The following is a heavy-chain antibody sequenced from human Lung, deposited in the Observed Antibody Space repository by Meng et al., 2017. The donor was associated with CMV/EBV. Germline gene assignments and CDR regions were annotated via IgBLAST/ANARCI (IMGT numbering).Heavy chain of an antibody. CDR2: INSDGSYT. CDR1: GYSFRGAW. Sequence: LSPSCASSGYSFRGAWLHWVRQVPGKGLVWVSHINSDGSYTNYADSVKGRFTISRDNAKNTLYLQMISLRAEDAAIYYCARGSALNSHWGQGTLVTVSS. D-gene: IGHD2-21*01. J-gene: IGHJ4*02. V-gene: IGHV3-74*01. CDR3: ARGSALNSH.